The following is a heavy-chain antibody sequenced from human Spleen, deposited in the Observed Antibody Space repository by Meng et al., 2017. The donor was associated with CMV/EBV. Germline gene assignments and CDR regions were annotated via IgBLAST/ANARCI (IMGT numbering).Heavy chain of an antibody. CDR1: GFSFSTYA. J-gene: IGHJ6*02. D-gene: IGHD3-3*01. CDR2: MSFDGSDN. V-gene: IGHV3-30*04. CDR3: ARALYQTQTIFGVANLYYFSAMDV. Sequence: GESLKISCAASGFSFSTYAMHWVRQAPGKGLEWVAVMSFDGSDNFSADPVKGRFTISRDNSKNTLYLQMNSLRPEDTAVYYCARALYQTQTIFGVANLYYFSAMDVWGQGTTVTVSS.